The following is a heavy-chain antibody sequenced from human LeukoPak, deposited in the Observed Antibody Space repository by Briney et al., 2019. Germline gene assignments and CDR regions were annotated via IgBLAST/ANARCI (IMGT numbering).Heavy chain of an antibody. CDR2: IRTKVYSATT. Sequence: GGSLRLSCVTSGFPFGDYARSWVRQAPGQGLEWLGFIRTKVYSATTEDAASVRGRFAISRDDSKSIAYLQMNSLKTEDTAVYYCTTDPTYCSGGSCSFYFDYWGHGTLDTVSS. CDR3: TTDPTYCSGGSCSFYFDY. J-gene: IGHJ4*01. CDR1: GFPFGDYA. V-gene: IGHV3-49*04. D-gene: IGHD2-15*01.